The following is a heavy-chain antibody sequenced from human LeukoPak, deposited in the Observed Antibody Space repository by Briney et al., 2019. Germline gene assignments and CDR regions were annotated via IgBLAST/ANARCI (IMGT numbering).Heavy chain of an antibody. Sequence: AAVEVSCKASGYTFTSYGISWVRQAPGQGLEWMGGIIPIFGTANYAQKFQGRVTITADESTSTAYMELSSLRSEDTAVYYCARSKQWLVRGDFDYWGQGTLVTVSS. CDR3: ARSKQWLVRGDFDY. CDR1: GYTFTSYG. CDR2: IIPIFGTA. V-gene: IGHV1-69*13. J-gene: IGHJ4*02. D-gene: IGHD6-19*01.